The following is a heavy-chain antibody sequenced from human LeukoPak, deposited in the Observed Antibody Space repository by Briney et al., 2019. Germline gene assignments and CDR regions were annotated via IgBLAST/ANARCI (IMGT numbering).Heavy chain of an antibody. CDR2: IKGDGSGK. V-gene: IGHV3-7*01. CDR3: ARDGGHSADY. D-gene: IGHD1-26*01. Sequence: GGSLRLSCAASGFTFSSYWMFWVRQAPGKGLEWVATIKGDGSGKYYVDSVKGRFTISRDNAKNSLFLQMNSLRAEDTAVYYCARDGGHSADYWGQGTQVTVSS. CDR1: GFTFSSYW. J-gene: IGHJ4*02.